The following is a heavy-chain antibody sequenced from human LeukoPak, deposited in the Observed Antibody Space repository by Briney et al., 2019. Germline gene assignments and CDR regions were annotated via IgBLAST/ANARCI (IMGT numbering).Heavy chain of an antibody. V-gene: IGHV3-23*01. J-gene: IGHJ4*02. D-gene: IGHD6-19*01. CDR3: ARSSGWWSLDS. Sequence: YPDSLKGRFTISRDNSKNTLFLQMNSLRAEDTAVHYCARSSGWWSLDSWGQGTLVTVSS.